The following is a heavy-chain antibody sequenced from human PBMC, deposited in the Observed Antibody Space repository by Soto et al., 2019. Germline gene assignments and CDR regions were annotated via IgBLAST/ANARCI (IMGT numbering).Heavy chain of an antibody. CDR3: ARDREPRVRGALTGPGAFDI. CDR1: GGTFSSYA. CDR2: IIPIFGTA. Sequence: SVKVSGTDSGGTFSSYAISWVRQAPGQGLEWMGGIIPIFGTANYAQKFQGRVTITADESTSTAYMELSSLRSEDTAVYYCARDREPRVRGALTGPGAFDIWGQGTMVTVSS. V-gene: IGHV1-69*13. D-gene: IGHD3-10*01. J-gene: IGHJ3*02.